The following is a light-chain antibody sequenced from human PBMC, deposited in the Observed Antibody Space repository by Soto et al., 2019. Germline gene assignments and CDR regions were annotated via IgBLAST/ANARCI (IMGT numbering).Light chain of an antibody. J-gene: IGLJ1*01. V-gene: IGLV1-47*01. CDR3: TSWHERLNGHV. CDR1: KSDIGSNY. CDR2: RNS. Sequence: QSALTQPPSASGAPGQRVTFSCSGSKSDIGSNYVFWYQQLPGMAPKLLIYRNSQRPSGVPDRFSGSKSGTSASLAISGLRSEDEADYYCTSWHERLNGHVFGTGTKVTXL.